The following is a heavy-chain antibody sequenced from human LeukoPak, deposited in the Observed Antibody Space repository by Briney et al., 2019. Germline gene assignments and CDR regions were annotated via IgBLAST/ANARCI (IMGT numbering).Heavy chain of an antibody. CDR3: AIGPYYDSSGYYQGFDY. V-gene: IGHV3-30*02. Sequence: GGSLRLSCAASGFTFSSYGMHWVRQAPGKGLEWVAFIRYDGSNKYYADSVKGRFTTSRDNSKNTLYLQMNSLRAEDTAVYYCAIGPYYDSSGYYQGFDYWGQGTLVTVSS. D-gene: IGHD3-22*01. CDR1: GFTFSSYG. J-gene: IGHJ4*02. CDR2: IRYDGSNK.